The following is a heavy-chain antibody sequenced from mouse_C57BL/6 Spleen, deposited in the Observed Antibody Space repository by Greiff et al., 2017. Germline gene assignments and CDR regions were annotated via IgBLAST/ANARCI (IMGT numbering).Heavy chain of an antibody. D-gene: IGHD1-1*01. CDR2: IGLNSGGS. CDR3: ARGYYGSSYVFAY. CDR1: GYTFTSYW. Sequence: QVQLQQPGAELVKPGASVKLSCKASGYTFTSYWMHWVKQRPGRGLEWIGRIGLNSGGSKNNDKFKSNATLTVDRPSSTAYMQLSRQTSEDSAVYYCARGYYGSSYVFAYWGQGTLVTVSA. J-gene: IGHJ3*01. V-gene: IGHV1-72*01.